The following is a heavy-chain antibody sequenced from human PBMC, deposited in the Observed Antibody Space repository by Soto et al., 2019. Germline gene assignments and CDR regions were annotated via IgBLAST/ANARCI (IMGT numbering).Heavy chain of an antibody. D-gene: IGHD4-4*01. CDR2: IYYSGST. V-gene: IGHV4-59*01. J-gene: IGHJ5*02. CDR1: GGSISSYY. Sequence: PSETLSLTCTVSGGSISSYYWSWIRQPPGKGLEWIGYIYYSGSTNYNPSLKSRVTISVDTSKNQFSLKLSSVTAADTAVYYCARNYGNDNWFDPWGQGTLVTVSS. CDR3: ARNYGNDNWFDP.